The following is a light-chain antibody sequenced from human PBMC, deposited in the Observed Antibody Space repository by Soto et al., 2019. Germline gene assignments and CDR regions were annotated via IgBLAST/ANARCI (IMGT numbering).Light chain of an antibody. CDR1: ETISSNY. V-gene: IGKV3-20*01. J-gene: IGKJ1*01. Sequence: EIVLTQSPATLSLSPGERATLSCRASETISSNYLAWYQQKPGQSPRLLIYGASSRATGIPDRFSGRGSGTDFTLTISRLEPEDFAVYFCQQYGTSPRTFGQGNKV. CDR2: GAS. CDR3: QQYGTSPRT.